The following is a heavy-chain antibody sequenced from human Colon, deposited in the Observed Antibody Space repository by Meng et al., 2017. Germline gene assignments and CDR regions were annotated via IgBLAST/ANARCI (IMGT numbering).Heavy chain of an antibody. Sequence: HVQLVQSGSELKNPGASVKISCKASGYTFSNYVIHWVRQAPGQGLQWMGWINSYSGNPTYAQGFTGRFVFSLDTSVSTAFLQINNLETEDTAVYYCARVPSITMVRGVILFFDYWGQGTLVTVSS. J-gene: IGHJ4*02. CDR3: ARVPSITMVRGVILFFDY. D-gene: IGHD3-10*01. V-gene: IGHV7-4-1*02. CDR2: INSYSGNP. CDR1: GYTFSNYV.